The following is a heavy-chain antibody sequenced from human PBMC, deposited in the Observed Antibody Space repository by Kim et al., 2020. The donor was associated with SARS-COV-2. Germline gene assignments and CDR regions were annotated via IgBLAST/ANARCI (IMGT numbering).Heavy chain of an antibody. Sequence: SETLTLTCTVSGGSISSYYWSWIRQPAGKGLEWIGRIYTSGSTNYNPSLKSRVTMSVDTSKNQFSLKLSSVTAADTAVYYCARGGSSSDAFDIWGQGTMVTVSS. J-gene: IGHJ3*02. CDR2: IYTSGST. V-gene: IGHV4-4*07. CDR1: GGSISSYY. CDR3: ARGGSSSDAFDI. D-gene: IGHD6-6*01.